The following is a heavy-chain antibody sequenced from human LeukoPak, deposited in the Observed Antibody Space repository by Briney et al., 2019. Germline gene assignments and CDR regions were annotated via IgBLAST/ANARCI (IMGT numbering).Heavy chain of an antibody. D-gene: IGHD6-13*01. CDR3: ARDSGWWRFDF. V-gene: IGHV3-7*03. CDR1: GLNFSSRW. CDR2: IKEDGCEK. Sequence: GGSLRLSCAASGLNFSSRWMNWVRQAPGQGLEWVASIKEDGCEKHYVDSVKGRFTISRDNGKNSLYLQMNSLRAEDTAVYYCARDSGWWRFDFWGQGTLVTVSS. J-gene: IGHJ4*02.